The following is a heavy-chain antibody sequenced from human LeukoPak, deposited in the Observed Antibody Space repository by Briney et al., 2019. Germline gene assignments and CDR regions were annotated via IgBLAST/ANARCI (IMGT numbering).Heavy chain of an antibody. CDR2: INPHSGAT. V-gene: IGHV1-2*02. CDR1: GYTFSGYY. Sequence: GASVKVSCKASGYTFSGYYINWVRQAPGQGLEWMGWINPHSGATNYAQKFQGRVSMTRDTSISTAYLELSSLTSDDTAVFYRARDLRQMSDYFDYWGQGTLVTVSS. CDR3: ARDLRQMSDYFDY. J-gene: IGHJ4*02. D-gene: IGHD4-17*01.